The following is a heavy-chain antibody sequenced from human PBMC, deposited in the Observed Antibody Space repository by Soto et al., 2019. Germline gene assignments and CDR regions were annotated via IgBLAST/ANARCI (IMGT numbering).Heavy chain of an antibody. V-gene: IGHV3-23*01. D-gene: IGHD4-17*01. CDR3: AHPRGYGVFDAVDI. Sequence: PGGSLRLSCAASGFIFSTYAMNWVRQAPGKGLEWVPAISSSGDSTYYAESVRGRFTISRDNSINTLYLQMRSLRPEDTAVYYCAHPRGYGVFDAVDIWGQGTMVTVSS. J-gene: IGHJ3*02. CDR1: GFIFSTYA. CDR2: ISSSGDST.